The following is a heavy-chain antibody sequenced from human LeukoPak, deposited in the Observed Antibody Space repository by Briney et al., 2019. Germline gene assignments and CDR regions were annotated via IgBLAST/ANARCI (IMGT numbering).Heavy chain of an antibody. J-gene: IGHJ4*02. CDR2: ISAYNGNT. V-gene: IGHV1-18*01. CDR1: GYTFTSYG. CDR3: ARAISIAVAGSDY. Sequence: ASVKVSCKASGYTFTSYGISWVRQAPGQGLEWMGWISAYNGNTNYAQKLQGRVTMTTDTSTSTACMELRSLRSDDTAVYYCARAISIAVAGSDYWGQGTLVTVSS. D-gene: IGHD6-19*01.